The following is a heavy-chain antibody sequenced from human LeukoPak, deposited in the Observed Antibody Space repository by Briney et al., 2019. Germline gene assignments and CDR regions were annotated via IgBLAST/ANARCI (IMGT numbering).Heavy chain of an antibody. CDR1: GGSISSYY. Sequence: SETLSLTCTVSGGSISSYYWSWIRQPPGKGLEWIGYIYYSGSTNYNPYLTSRVTISVDTSKNQFSLKLSSVTAADTAVYYCARSFAVAGAFDIWGQGTMVTVSS. J-gene: IGHJ3*02. V-gene: IGHV4-59*12. CDR3: ARSFAVAGAFDI. D-gene: IGHD6-19*01. CDR2: IYYSGST.